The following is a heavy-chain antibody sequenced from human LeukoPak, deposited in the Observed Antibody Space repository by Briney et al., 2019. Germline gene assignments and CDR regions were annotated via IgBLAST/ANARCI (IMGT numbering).Heavy chain of an antibody. Sequence: GGSLRLSCAASGFTFSSYAMDWVRKAPGKGLEWFSSVDGGGSGRTHYAESVKGRFTISRDNSKNMLYLQMNSLRAEDTAVYFCAKYRAYYLDYWGQGALVTVSS. CDR3: AKYRAYYLDY. CDR2: VDGGGSGRT. CDR1: GFTFSSYA. V-gene: IGHV3-23*01. J-gene: IGHJ4*02. D-gene: IGHD4-11*01.